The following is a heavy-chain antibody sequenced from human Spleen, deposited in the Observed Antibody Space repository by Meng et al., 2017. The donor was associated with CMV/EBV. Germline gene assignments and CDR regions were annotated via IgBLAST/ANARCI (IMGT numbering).Heavy chain of an antibody. CDR3: ARDRYYDSSGYYRLFDY. D-gene: IGHD3-22*01. CDR1: GFNFRSYD. Sequence: GGSLRLSCAASGFNFRSYDMNWVRQAPGKGLEWISHISSSGVIIHYADSVKGRFTISRDNAKNSLYLQMNSLRAEDTAVYYCARDRYYDSSGYYRLFDYWGQGTLVTVSS. CDR2: ISSSGVII. J-gene: IGHJ4*02. V-gene: IGHV3-48*04.